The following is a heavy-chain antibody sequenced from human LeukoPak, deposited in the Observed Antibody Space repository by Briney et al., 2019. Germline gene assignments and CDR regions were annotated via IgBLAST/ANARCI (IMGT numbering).Heavy chain of an antibody. CDR3: ARVRSPPEDNSNYRPVDQ. Sequence: PGGSLRLSCIVSGFSFSNYWMTWVRQAPGKVLEWMANINQDESETNYVDSVKGRFIISRDNAKNSVFLRMNSLRAEDTALYYCARVRSPPEDNSNYRPVDQWGQGILVTVSS. CDR1: GFSFSNYW. J-gene: IGHJ4*02. D-gene: IGHD1-1*01. V-gene: IGHV3-7*03. CDR2: INQDESET.